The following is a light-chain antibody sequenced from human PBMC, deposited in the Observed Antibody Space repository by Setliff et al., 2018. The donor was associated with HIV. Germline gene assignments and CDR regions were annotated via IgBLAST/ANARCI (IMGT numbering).Light chain of an antibody. CDR2: EVT. Sequence: QSVLTQPASVSGSPGQSITISCTGTSSDVGGYDYVSWYLQHPRKAPKLIIFEVTNRPSGVSSRFSGSKSGNTASLTISGLQDEDEADYYCSSYSTSGTLFGAGTKVTVL. CDR1: SSDVGGYDY. CDR3: SSYSTSGTL. J-gene: IGLJ1*01. V-gene: IGLV2-14*01.